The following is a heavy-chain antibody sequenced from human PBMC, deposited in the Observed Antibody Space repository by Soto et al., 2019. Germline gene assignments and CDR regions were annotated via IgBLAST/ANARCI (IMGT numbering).Heavy chain of an antibody. CDR1: GFIFSSYG. Sequence: QVQLVESGGGVVQPGRSLRLSCATSGFIFSSYGIHWLRQAPGKGLEWLAIISHDGNKKYYADSVKGRFTISRDNSKNTEYLQMDSLRVEDTAVDYCAGEGGDFDYWGQGTLVTVSS. D-gene: IGHD3-16*01. J-gene: IGHJ4*02. CDR2: ISHDGNKK. CDR3: AGEGGDFDY. V-gene: IGHV3-33*05.